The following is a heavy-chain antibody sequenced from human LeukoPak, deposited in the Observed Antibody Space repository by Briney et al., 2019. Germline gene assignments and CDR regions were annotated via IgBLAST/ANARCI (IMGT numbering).Heavy chain of an antibody. CDR1: GYTFTSYY. CDR2: INPSGGST. D-gene: IGHD1-26*01. J-gene: IGHJ6*02. V-gene: IGHV1-46*01. Sequence: ASVKVSCKASGYTFTSYYMHWVRQAPGQGLEWMGIINPSGGSTSYAQKFQGRVTMTRDTSTSTVYMELSSLRSEDTAVYYCARDRVGATSDHYYYYGMDVWGQGTTVTVSS. CDR3: ARDRVGATSDHYYYYGMDV.